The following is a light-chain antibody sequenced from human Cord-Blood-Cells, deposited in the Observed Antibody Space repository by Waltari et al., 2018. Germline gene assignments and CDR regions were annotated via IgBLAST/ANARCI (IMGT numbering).Light chain of an antibody. CDR1: NIATKI. Sequence: SNVRTQPPSVSVAPGTTARLTRGGKNIATKIVPWYQQKPGQAPVLVIYYDSDRPSGIPERFSGSNSGNTATLTISRVEAGDEADYYCQVWDSSSDHVVFGGGTKLTVL. V-gene: IGLV3-21*04. J-gene: IGLJ2*01. CDR2: YDS. CDR3: QVWDSSSDHVV.